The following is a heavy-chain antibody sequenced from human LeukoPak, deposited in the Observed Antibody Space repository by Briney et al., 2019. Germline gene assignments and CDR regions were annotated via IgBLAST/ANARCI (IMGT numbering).Heavy chain of an antibody. D-gene: IGHD3-10*01. V-gene: IGHV3-30*02. Sequence: GGSLSLSCAASGFTFSSYGMHWVRQAPAKGLQWVAFIRYDGSNKYYADSVKGRFTISRDNSKNTLYLQMNSLRAEDTAVYYCAKDSHYYGSGRFLFDYWGQGTLVTVSS. CDR1: GFTFSSYG. CDR3: AKDSHYYGSGRFLFDY. J-gene: IGHJ4*02. CDR2: IRYDGSNK.